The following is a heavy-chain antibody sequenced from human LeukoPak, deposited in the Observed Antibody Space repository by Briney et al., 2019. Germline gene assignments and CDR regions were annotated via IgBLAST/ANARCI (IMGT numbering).Heavy chain of an antibody. CDR2: INPNSGGT. CDR1: GYTFTGYY. Sequence: ASVKVSCKASGYTFTGYYMHWVRQAPGQGLEWMGWINPNSGGTNYAQKFQGRVTMTRDTSISTAFMELNRLTSDDTAVYYCARGPRVADAFDIWGQGTMVTVSA. D-gene: IGHD2-15*01. CDR3: ARGPRVADAFDI. J-gene: IGHJ3*02. V-gene: IGHV1-2*02.